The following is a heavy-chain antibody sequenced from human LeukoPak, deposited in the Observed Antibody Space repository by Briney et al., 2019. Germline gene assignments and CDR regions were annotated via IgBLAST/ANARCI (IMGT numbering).Heavy chain of an antibody. CDR1: GFTFGDYA. V-gene: IGHV3-49*04. J-gene: IGHJ4*02. Sequence: GGSLRLSCTASGFTFGDYAMSWVRQAPGKGLEWVGFIRSKAYGGTTEYAASVKGRFTISRDDSKSNAYLQMNSLKTEDTAVYYCTRDSGGATIFDYWGQGTLVTVSS. D-gene: IGHD1-26*01. CDR2: IRSKAYGGTT. CDR3: TRDSGGATIFDY.